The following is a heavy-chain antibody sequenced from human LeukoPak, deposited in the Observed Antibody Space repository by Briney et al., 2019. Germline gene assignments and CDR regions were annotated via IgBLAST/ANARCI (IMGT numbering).Heavy chain of an antibody. Sequence: PGGSLRLSCAASGFTFTNYWMSWVRQAPGKGLELVANIKQDRSEKYYVDSVKGRFTISRDNAKNSLYLQMNSLRAEDTAVYYCARDLEGKDYTLGYWGQGTLVTVSS. CDR2: IKQDRSEK. CDR3: ARDLEGKDYTLGY. D-gene: IGHD2-2*02. CDR1: GFTFTNYW. J-gene: IGHJ4*02. V-gene: IGHV3-7*01.